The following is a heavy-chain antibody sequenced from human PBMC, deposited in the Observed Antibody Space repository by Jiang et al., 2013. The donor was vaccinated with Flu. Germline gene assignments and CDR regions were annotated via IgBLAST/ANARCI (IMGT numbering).Heavy chain of an antibody. Sequence: TLSLTCAVYGTLSVLITELDPPAPTEGAGVAWGRESYGSTNYNPSLKSRVTVSVDTSKNQISLHLRSVTAADTAVYYCARGGRGAYPDILTGYQPGFDYWGQGTLVTVSS. CDR2: ESYGST. D-gene: IGHD3-9*01. CDR3: ARGGRGAYPDILTGYQPGFDY. J-gene: IGHJ4*02. V-gene: IGHV4-34*01. CDR1: GTLSVLIT.